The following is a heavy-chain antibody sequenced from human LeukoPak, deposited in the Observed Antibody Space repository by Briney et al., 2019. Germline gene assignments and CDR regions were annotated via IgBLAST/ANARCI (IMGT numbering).Heavy chain of an antibody. Sequence: GGSLRLSCAAPGFTFSTSAMSWVRQAPGKGLEWVSGISDSGGSTFYADSVKGRFTISRDNSKNILYLQMNSLRAEDTALYYCARDDNPNYYYYYMDVWGKGTTVTVSS. CDR2: ISDSGGST. D-gene: IGHD1-1*01. J-gene: IGHJ6*03. V-gene: IGHV3-23*01. CDR1: GFTFSTSA. CDR3: ARDDNPNYYYYYMDV.